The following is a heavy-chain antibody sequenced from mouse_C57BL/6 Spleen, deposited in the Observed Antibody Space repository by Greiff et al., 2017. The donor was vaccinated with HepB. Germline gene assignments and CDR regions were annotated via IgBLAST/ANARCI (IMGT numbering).Heavy chain of an antibody. CDR2: IHPSDSDT. D-gene: IGHD2-3*01. J-gene: IGHJ4*01. Sequence: VQLQQPGAELVKPGASVKVSCKASGYTFTSYWMHWVKQRPGQGLEWIGRIHPSDSDTNYNQKFKGKATLTVDKSSSTAYMQLSILTSEDSAVYYCAIPVYDRYCLGAVDYWGQGTSVTVAS. CDR3: AIPVYDRYCLGAVDY. V-gene: IGHV1-74*01. CDR1: GYTFTSYW.